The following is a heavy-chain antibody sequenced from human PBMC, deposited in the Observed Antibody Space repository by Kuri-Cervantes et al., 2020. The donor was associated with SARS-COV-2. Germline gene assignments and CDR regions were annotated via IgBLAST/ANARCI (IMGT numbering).Heavy chain of an antibody. CDR2: IYYSGST. D-gene: IGHD2-2*01. J-gene: IGHJ5*02. CDR3: ARHEGVPAAFRLNWFDP. V-gene: IGHV4-39*01. CDR1: GGSISSSSYY. Sequence: SETLSLTCTVSGGSISSSSYYWGWIRQPPGKGLEWIGSIYYSGSTYYNPSLKSRVTISVDTSKNQFSLKLSSVTAADTAVYYCARHEGVPAAFRLNWFDPWGQGTLVTDSS.